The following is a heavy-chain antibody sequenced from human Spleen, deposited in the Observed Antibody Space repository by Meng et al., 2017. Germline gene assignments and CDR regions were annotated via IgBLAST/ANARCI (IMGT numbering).Heavy chain of an antibody. CDR2: INTYNGDT. V-gene: IGHV1-18*04. J-gene: IGHJ6*02. Sequence: ASVKVSCKASGYTFTDYYFHWVRQAPGQGLEWMGWINTYNGDTKYAQQFQGRVTMTTDTSTSTGYMELRSLTSDDTAVYFCARGKQWNYAMDVWGQGTTVTVSS. D-gene: IGHD6-19*01. CDR3: ARGKQWNYAMDV. CDR1: GYTFTDYY.